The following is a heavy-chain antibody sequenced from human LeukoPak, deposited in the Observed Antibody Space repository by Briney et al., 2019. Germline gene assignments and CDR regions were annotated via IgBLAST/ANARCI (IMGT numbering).Heavy chain of an antibody. CDR2: IRSKAYGGTT. V-gene: IGHV3-49*03. J-gene: IGHJ4*02. CDR1: GFTFGDYA. Sequence: GGSLRLSCTASGFTFGDYAMSWFRQAPGKGLEWVGFIRSKAYGGTTEYAASVKGRFTISRDDSKSIAYLQMNSLKTEDTAVYYCTGRRVRGVITADYWGQGTLVTVSS. D-gene: IGHD3-10*01. CDR3: TGRRVRGVITADY.